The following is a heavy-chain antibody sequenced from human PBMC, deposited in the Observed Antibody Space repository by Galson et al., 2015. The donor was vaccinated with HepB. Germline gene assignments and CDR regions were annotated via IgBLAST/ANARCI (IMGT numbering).Heavy chain of an antibody. D-gene: IGHD4/OR15-4a*01. Sequence: SLRLSCAASGFTFSSYAMHWVRQAPGKGLEWVAVISYDGSNKYYADSVKGRFTISRDNSKNTLYLQMNSLRAEDTAVYYCARVLPISYWGQGTLVTVSS. J-gene: IGHJ4*02. CDR1: GFTFSSYA. CDR3: ARVLPISY. V-gene: IGHV3-30-3*01. CDR2: ISYDGSNK.